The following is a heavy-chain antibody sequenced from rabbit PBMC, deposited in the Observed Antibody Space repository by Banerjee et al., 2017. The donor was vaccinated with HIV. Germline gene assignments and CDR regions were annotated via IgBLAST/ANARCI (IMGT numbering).Heavy chain of an antibody. V-gene: IGHV1S40*01. Sequence: QSLEESGGDLVKPGASLTLTCTASGFSFSSSYYMCWVRQAPGKGLEWIACIYTGSSGSTYYASWAKGRFTISKTSSTTVTLQMTSLTAADTATYFCARDAGYNEFFNLWGPGTLVTVS. D-gene: IGHD7-1*01. J-gene: IGHJ4*01. CDR2: IYTGSSGST. CDR1: GFSFSSSYY. CDR3: ARDAGYNEFFNL.